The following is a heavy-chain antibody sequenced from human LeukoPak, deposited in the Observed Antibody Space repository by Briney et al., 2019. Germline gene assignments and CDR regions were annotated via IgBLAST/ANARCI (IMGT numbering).Heavy chain of an antibody. CDR1: GFTFSSYE. CDR2: IKQDGSEK. V-gene: IGHV3-7*01. Sequence: PGGSLRLSCAASGFTFSSYEMSWVRQAPGKGLEWVANIKQDGSEKYYVDSVKGRFTISRDNAKNSLYLQMDSLRAEDTAVYYCARGPTNGQAFDYWGQGTLVSVSS. CDR3: ARGPTNGQAFDY. D-gene: IGHD2-8*01. J-gene: IGHJ4*02.